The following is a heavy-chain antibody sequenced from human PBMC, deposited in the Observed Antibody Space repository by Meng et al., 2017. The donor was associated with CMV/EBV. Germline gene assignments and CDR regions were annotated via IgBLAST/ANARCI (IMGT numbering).Heavy chain of an antibody. J-gene: IGHJ5*02. Sequence: GGSLRLSCATSGFTFSSYAMHWVRQAPGKGLEWVAVISYDGSNKYYADSVKGRFTISRDNSKNTLYLQMNSLRAEDTAVYYCARTGTTGTLFDWFDPWGQGTPVTVSS. CDR1: GFTFSSYA. CDR2: ISYDGSNK. CDR3: ARTGTTGTLFDWFDP. V-gene: IGHV3-30-3*01. D-gene: IGHD1-1*01.